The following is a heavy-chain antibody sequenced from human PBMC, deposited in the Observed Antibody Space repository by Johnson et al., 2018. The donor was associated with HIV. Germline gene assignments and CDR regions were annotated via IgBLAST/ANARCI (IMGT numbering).Heavy chain of an antibody. CDR1: GFNFNIYG. CDR2: LWYDGKTA. D-gene: IGHD6-19*01. Sequence: QVQLVESGGDMVQPGRSLRLSCAASGFNFNIYGMHWVRQAPGKGLEWVAILWYDGKTAFYADSVKGRFTISSDNSKHTLYLQMHSPRAEDTAVYYCARGDSSGWYRYAFDIWGQGTMVTVSS. J-gene: IGHJ3*02. CDR3: ARGDSSGWYRYAFDI. V-gene: IGHV3-33*01.